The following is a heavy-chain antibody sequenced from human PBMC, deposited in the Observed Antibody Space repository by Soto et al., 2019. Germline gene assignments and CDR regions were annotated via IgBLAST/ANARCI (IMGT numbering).Heavy chain of an antibody. J-gene: IGHJ6*02. V-gene: IGHV3-30*18. CDR2: ISYDGSNK. Sequence: PGGSLRLSCAASGFTFSSCGMHWVRQAPGKGLEWVAVISYDGSNKYYADSVKGRFTISRDNSKNTLYLQMNSLRAEDTAVYYCAKGTGFTTARNYYGMDVWGQGTTVTVSS. CDR1: GFTFSSCG. CDR3: AKGTGFTTARNYYGMDV. D-gene: IGHD2-21*02.